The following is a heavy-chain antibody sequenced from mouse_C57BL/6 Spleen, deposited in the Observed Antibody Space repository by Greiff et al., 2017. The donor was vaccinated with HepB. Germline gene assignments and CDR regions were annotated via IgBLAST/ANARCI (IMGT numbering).Heavy chain of an antibody. CDR2: IYPGSGNT. CDR1: GYSFTSYY. CDR3: ARGGENWAFAY. V-gene: IGHV1-66*01. Sequence: QVQLQQSGPELVKPGASVKISCKASGYSFTSYYIHWVKQRPGQGLEWIGWIYPGSGNTKYNEKFKGKATLTADTSSSTAYMQLSSLTSEDSAVYYCARGGENWAFAYWGQGTLVTVSA. J-gene: IGHJ3*01. D-gene: IGHD4-1*01.